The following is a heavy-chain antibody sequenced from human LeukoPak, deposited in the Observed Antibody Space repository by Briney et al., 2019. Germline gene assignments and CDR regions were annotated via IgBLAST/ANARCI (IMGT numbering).Heavy chain of an antibody. CDR3: ARDLRTMVRGHYYYGMDV. CDR2: IIPIFGTA. CDR1: GGTFSSYA. V-gene: IGHV1-69*13. J-gene: IGHJ6*02. Sequence: SVKVPCKAFGGTFSSYAISWVRQAPGQGLEWMGGIIPIFGTANYAQKFQGRVTITADESTSTAYMELSSLRSEDTAVYYCARDLRTMVRGHYYYGMDVWGQGTTVTVSS. D-gene: IGHD3-10*01.